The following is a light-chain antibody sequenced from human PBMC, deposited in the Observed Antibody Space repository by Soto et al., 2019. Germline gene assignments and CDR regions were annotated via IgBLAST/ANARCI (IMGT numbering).Light chain of an antibody. CDR3: CSYAGSYTGV. CDR2: DVT. V-gene: IGLV2-11*01. J-gene: IGLJ3*02. Sequence: QAALTQPRSVSGSPGQSVTISCTGTSSDIGGHNYVSWYQQHPAKAPKLIIYDVTERPSRVPDRFSGSKSGNTASLTISGLQAEDEADYYCCSYAGSYTGVFGGGTKLTVL. CDR1: SSDIGGHNY.